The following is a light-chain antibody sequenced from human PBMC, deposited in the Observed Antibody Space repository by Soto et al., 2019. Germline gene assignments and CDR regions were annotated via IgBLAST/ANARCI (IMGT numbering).Light chain of an antibody. Sequence: QSALTQPASVSGSPGQSITISCTGTSSDVGAYNFVSWYQQHPGKGPKLMIYDVSKRPSGVPDRFSGSKSGNTASLTISGLQAEDEADYYCQSYDSSLSGYVFGTGTKVTVL. V-gene: IGLV2-14*01. J-gene: IGLJ1*01. CDR3: QSYDSSLSGYV. CDR2: DVS. CDR1: SSDVGAYNF.